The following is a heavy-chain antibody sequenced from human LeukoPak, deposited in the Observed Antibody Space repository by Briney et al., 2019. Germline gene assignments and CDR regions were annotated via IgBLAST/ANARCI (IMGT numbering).Heavy chain of an antibody. CDR1: GFTFSSYA. J-gene: IGHJ4*02. V-gene: IGHV3-48*01. CDR3: ARVASITMICDF. D-gene: IGHD3-22*01. Sequence: GGSLRLSCAASGFTFSSYAMSWVRQAPGKGLEWVSYISSSSTIYYADSVKGRFTISRDNAKNSLYLQMNSLRAEDTAVYYCARVASITMICDFWGQGTLVTVSS. CDR2: ISSSSTI.